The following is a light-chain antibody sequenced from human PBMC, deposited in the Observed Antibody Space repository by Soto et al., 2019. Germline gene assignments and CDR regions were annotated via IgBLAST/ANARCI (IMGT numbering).Light chain of an antibody. CDR3: SSYAASNNFYFV. CDR2: EVT. V-gene: IGLV2-8*01. Sequence: QSALTQPPSASGSPGQSVTISCTGTSSDVGGYNYVSWYQQYPGRAPKLMIYEVTKRPSGVPDRFSGSKSGNTASLTVSALQAEDEADYYCSSYAASNNFYFVFGGGTKLTVL. CDR1: SSDVGGYNY. J-gene: IGLJ3*02.